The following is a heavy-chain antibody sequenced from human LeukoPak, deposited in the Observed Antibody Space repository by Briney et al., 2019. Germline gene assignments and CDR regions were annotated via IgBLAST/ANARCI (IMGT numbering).Heavy chain of an antibody. Sequence: GGSLRLSCAASGFTVSSNYMSWVRQAPGKGLEWVSVIYSGGSTYYADSVKGRFTISRDNAKNSLYLQMNSLRAEDTAVYYCARDIVGATPDPYWGQGTLVTVSS. CDR1: GFTVSSNY. V-gene: IGHV3-53*05. CDR2: IYSGGST. CDR3: ARDIVGATPDPY. D-gene: IGHD1-26*01. J-gene: IGHJ4*02.